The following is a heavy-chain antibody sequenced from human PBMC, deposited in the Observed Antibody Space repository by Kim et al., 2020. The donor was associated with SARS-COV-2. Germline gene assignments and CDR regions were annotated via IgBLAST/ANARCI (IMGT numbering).Heavy chain of an antibody. Sequence: GGSLRLSCAASGFTFSSYAMSWVRQAPGKGLEWVSAISGSGGSTYYADSVKGRFTISRDNSKNTLYLQMNSLRAEDTAVYYCANCPVKGGWYVPYYYGMDVWGQGTTVTVSS. CDR1: GFTFSSYA. D-gene: IGHD6-19*01. V-gene: IGHV3-23*01. J-gene: IGHJ6*02. CDR2: ISGSGGST. CDR3: ANCPVKGGWYVPYYYGMDV.